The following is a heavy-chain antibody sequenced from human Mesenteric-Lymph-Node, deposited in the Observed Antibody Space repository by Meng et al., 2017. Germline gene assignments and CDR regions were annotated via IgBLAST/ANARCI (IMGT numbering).Heavy chain of an antibody. V-gene: IGHV3-7*01. Sequence: GESLKISCAASGFTFSSYWMSWVRQAPGKGLEWVANIKQDGSEKYYVDSVKGRFTVSRDNARNSLFLQMSSLRVEDTAVYYCARAPAYNRGWSLGYWGLGTLVTVSS. CDR3: ARAPAYNRGWSLGY. CDR1: GFTFSSYW. CDR2: IKQDGSEK. D-gene: IGHD1-14*01. J-gene: IGHJ4*02.